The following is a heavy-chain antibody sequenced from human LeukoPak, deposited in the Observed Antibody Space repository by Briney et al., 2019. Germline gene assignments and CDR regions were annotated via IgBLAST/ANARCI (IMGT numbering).Heavy chain of an antibody. CDR2: ISAYNGNT. Sequence: ASVKVSCKASGYTFTSYGTSWVRQAPGQGLEWMGWISAYNGNTNYAQKLQGRVTMTTDTSTSTAYMELRSLRSDDTAVYYCARGLKRVVPAAMYYWGQGTLVTVSS. CDR1: GYTFTSYG. D-gene: IGHD2-2*01. V-gene: IGHV1-18*01. CDR3: ARGLKRVVPAAMYY. J-gene: IGHJ4*02.